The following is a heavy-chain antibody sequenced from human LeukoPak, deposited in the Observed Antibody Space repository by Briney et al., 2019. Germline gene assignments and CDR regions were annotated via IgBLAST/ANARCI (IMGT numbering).Heavy chain of an antibody. J-gene: IGHJ5*02. D-gene: IGHD7-27*01. Sequence: GESLKISCHGSGYTFTNYWIGWVRQMPGKGLEWMGIIYDDSKTIYGPPFQSQVTISVDKSINTAYLQWTSLKASDSAMYFCARRAELGMRYFDTWGPGTQLTVFS. CDR1: GYTFTNYW. CDR3: ARRAELGMRYFDT. V-gene: IGHV5-51*01. CDR2: IYDDSKT.